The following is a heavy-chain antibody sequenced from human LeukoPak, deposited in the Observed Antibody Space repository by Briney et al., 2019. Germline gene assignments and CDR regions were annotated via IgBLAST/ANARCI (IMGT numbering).Heavy chain of an antibody. Sequence: GGSLRLSCAASGFTFSSCSMNWVGQAAGKGLGGVSYISGSSSAIYYAGSVTARFTISRDNAKNSLYLQMNSLRAEDTAVYYCARRPGYCTDGIFYTRNYWGQGTLATVSS. CDR2: ISGSSSAI. CDR1: GFTFSSCS. CDR3: ARRPGYCTDGIFYTRNY. J-gene: IGHJ4*02. V-gene: IGHV3-48*01. D-gene: IGHD2-8*01.